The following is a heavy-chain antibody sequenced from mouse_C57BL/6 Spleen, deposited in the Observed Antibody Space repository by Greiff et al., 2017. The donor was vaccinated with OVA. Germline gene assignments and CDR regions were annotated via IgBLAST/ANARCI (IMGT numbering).Heavy chain of an antibody. CDR3: GRCGAMDY. Sequence: QVQLQQPGPELVKPGASVKLSCKASGYTFTSYCMQWVKQRPGQGLEWIGEIDPSDSCTSYNQKFKGKATLTVDTSSSTAYMELSSLTSDDTAVYYCGRCGAMDYWGQGTSVTVSS. CDR1: GYTFTSYC. V-gene: IGHV1-50*01. J-gene: IGHJ4*01. CDR2: IDPSDSCT.